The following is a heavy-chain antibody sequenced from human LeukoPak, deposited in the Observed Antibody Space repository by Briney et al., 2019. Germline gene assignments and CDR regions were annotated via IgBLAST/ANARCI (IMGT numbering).Heavy chain of an antibody. CDR1: GFTFSSYG. V-gene: IGHV3-30*18. CDR3: AKGPYSSGGYHFDY. D-gene: IGHD6-19*01. CDR2: ISYDGSNK. J-gene: IGHJ4*02. Sequence: GGSLRLSCAASGFTFSSYGMHWVRQAPGKGLEWVAVISYDGSNKYYADSVKGRFTISRDNSKNTLYLQMNSLRAEDTAVYYCAKGPYSSGGYHFDYWGQGTLVTVSS.